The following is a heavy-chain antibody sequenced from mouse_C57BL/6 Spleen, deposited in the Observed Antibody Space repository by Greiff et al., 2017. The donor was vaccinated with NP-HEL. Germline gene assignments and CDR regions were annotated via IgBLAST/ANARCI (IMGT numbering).Heavy chain of an antibody. V-gene: IGHV1-53*01. J-gene: IGHJ2*01. Sequence: VQLQQPGTELVKPGASVKLSCKASGYTFTSYCMHWVKQRPGQGLEWIGNINPSNGGTNYNEKFKSKATLTVDKSSSTAYMQLSSLTSEDSAVYYCARGFYGYDYFDYWGKGTTLTVSS. D-gene: IGHD2-2*01. CDR1: GYTFTSYC. CDR2: INPSNGGT. CDR3: ARGFYGYDYFDY.